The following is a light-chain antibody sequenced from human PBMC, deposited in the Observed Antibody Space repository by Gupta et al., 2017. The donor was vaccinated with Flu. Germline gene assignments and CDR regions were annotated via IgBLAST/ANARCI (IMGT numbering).Light chain of an antibody. CDR2: AKN. CDR3: NSRESTDNHQAV. V-gene: IGLV3-19*01. J-gene: IGLJ2*01. CDR1: SFSNSY. Sequence: SSDLTQAPAVSVALGHTFRITCQVDSFSNSYASWYQQKPGQAPVLVIYAKNIRPSGIPVRFSGSSSGNTASVTITGAQAEDEADYYCNSRESTDNHQAVFGGGTKLTVL.